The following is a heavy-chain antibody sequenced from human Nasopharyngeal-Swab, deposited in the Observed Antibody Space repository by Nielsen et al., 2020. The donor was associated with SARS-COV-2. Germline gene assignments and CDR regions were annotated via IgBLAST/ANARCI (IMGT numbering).Heavy chain of an antibody. Sequence: GGSLRLSCAASGFTFSSYSMNWVRQAPGKGLEWVSSISSSSSYIYYADSVKGRFTISRDNAKNSLYLQMNSLRAEDTAVYYCARESPIYRIPLKKDYYFDYWGQGTLVTVSS. D-gene: IGHD5/OR15-5a*01. CDR3: ARESPIYRIPLKKDYYFDY. CDR2: ISSSSSYI. V-gene: IGHV3-21*01. J-gene: IGHJ4*02. CDR1: GFTFSSYS.